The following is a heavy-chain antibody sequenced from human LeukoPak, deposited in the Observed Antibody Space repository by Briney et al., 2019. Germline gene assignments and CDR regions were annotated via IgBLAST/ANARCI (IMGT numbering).Heavy chain of an antibody. CDR2: INPKSGGT. D-gene: IGHD3-16*01. Sequence: ASVKVSCKTSGYTFIDYYIHWVRQAPGQGLEWMGWINPKSGGTNYAQTLQGRVTMTRDTSISTAYMELSRLRPDDTAVYYCTSLREGDYYWGQGTLVTVSS. J-gene: IGHJ4*02. V-gene: IGHV1-2*02. CDR3: TSLREGDYY. CDR1: GYTFIDYY.